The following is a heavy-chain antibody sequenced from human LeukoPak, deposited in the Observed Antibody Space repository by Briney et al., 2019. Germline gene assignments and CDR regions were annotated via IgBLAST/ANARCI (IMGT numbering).Heavy chain of an antibody. CDR1: GFTFSSYS. CDR2: ISSSSSYI. CDR3: ARGRSIVPAAIRVGAFDI. J-gene: IGHJ3*02. Sequence: GGSLRPSCAASGFTFSSYSMNWVRQAPGKGLEWVSSISSSSSYIYYADSVKGRFTISRDNAKNSPYLQMNSLRAEDTAVYYCARGRSIVPAAIRVGAFDIWGQGTMVTVSS. V-gene: IGHV3-21*01. D-gene: IGHD2-2*01.